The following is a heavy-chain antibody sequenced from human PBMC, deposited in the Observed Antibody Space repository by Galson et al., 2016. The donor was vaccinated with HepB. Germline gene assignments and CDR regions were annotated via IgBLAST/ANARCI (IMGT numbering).Heavy chain of an antibody. J-gene: IGHJ3*01. CDR1: GFTFSSYA. CDR2: IGGSETT. CDR3: ARDWGYHYESGASTGGFDL. Sequence: SLRLSCAASGFTFSSYAMNWVRQAPGKGLEWVSTIGGSETTSYADSMKGRLTISRDNSKNTLFLQMNSLRAEDTAVYYCARDWGYHYESGASTGGFDLWGQGTMVTVSS. D-gene: IGHD3-10*01. V-gene: IGHV3-23*01.